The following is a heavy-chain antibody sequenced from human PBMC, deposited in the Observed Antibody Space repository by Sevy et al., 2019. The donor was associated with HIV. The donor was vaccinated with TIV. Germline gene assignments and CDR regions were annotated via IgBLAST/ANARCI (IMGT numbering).Heavy chain of an antibody. D-gene: IGHD3-16*01. Sequence: GGSLRLSCAASGFTFDDYTMHWVRQAPGKGLEWVSLMSWDGGSTYYADSVKGCFTISRDNSKNSLYLQMTSLRTEDTALHYCAKDYGGVNRNWFDPWGQGTLVTVSS. CDR2: MSWDGGST. J-gene: IGHJ5*02. CDR1: GFTFDDYT. V-gene: IGHV3-43*01. CDR3: AKDYGGVNRNWFDP.